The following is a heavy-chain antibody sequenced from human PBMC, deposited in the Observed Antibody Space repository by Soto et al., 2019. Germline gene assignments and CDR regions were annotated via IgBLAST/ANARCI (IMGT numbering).Heavy chain of an antibody. CDR3: ARWWSGSRQGFDP. J-gene: IGHJ5*02. D-gene: IGHD3-3*01. CDR2: IYYSGST. CDR1: GGSISSGDYY. V-gene: IGHV4-31*03. Sequence: QVQLQESGPGLVKPSQTLSLTCTVSGGSISSGDYYWSWIRQHPGKVLEWIGYIYYSGSTYYNPSLKSRVTISVDTSKNQCSLKLSSVTAADTAVYYCARWWSGSRQGFDPWGQGTRVTVSS.